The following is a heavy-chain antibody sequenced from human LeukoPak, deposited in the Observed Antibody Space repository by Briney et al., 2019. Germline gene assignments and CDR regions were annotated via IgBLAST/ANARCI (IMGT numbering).Heavy chain of an antibody. CDR3: AKDSGSSHAFDI. V-gene: IGHV3-30*18. CDR1: GFTFSSYD. D-gene: IGHD1-26*01. J-gene: IGHJ3*02. Sequence: VGSLRLSCAASGFTFSSYDMHLVRQAPGKVLQWVAVISYDGSNKYYADSVKGRFTISRDNSKNTLYLQMNSLRAEDTAVYYCAKDSGSSHAFDIWGQGTMVTVSS. CDR2: ISYDGSNK.